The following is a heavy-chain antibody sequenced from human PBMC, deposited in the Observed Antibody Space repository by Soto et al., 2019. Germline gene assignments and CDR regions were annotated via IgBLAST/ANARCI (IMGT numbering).Heavy chain of an antibody. D-gene: IGHD4-17*01. V-gene: IGHV3-73*02. CDR1: GFPFSGSA. CDR2: IKSRGNSYAT. J-gene: IGHJ4*02. CDR3: TRLRDYGDFRFDY. Sequence: EVQLVESGGGLVQPGGSLKLSCAASGFPFSGSAMHWVRQASGKGLEWVGRIKSRGNSYATAYAASVKGRFTVSRDDSKSTAYLQMNSLKTEDTAVYYCTRLRDYGDFRFDYWGQGALVTVSS.